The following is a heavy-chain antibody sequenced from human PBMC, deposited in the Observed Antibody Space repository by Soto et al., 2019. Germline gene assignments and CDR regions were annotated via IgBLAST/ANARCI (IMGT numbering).Heavy chain of an antibody. D-gene: IGHD6-19*01. CDR3: ARDSGPIAVPGTRFAY. V-gene: IGHV3-30-3*01. J-gene: IGHJ4*02. CDR1: GFTFSSYA. Sequence: QVQLVESGGGVVQPGRSLRLSCVASGFTFSSYAMHWVRQAPGKGLEWLAVMSFDGNIKYYADSVKGRFTISRDNSKNTLYLQMNSLRAEDTAVYYCARDSGPIAVPGTRFAYWGQGTLVTVSS. CDR2: MSFDGNIK.